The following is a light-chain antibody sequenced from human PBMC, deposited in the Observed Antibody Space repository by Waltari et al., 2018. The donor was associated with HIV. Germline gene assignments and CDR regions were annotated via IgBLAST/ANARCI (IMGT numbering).Light chain of an antibody. CDR3: ATWDDSLSGPV. CDR2: RSN. V-gene: IGLV1-47*01. Sequence: QSVLTQPPSASGTPGQRVAISCSGSSSNIARTYVYCYQQLPGTAPKVLIYRSNQRPSGVPDRFSGSKSGTSASLAISALRSEDEADYYCATWDDSLSGPVFGGGTKLTVL. CDR1: SSNIARTY. J-gene: IGLJ3*02.